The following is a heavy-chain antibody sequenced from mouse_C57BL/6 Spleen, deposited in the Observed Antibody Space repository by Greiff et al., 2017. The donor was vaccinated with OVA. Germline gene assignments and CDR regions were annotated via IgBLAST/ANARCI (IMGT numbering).Heavy chain of an antibody. CDR3: TLITTVQYFDV. CDR1: GFNIKDYY. Sequence: VHVKQSGAELVRPGASVKLSCTASGFNIKDYYMHWVKQRPEQGLEWIGRIDPEDGDTEYAPKFQGKATMTADTSSNTAYLQLSSLTSEDTAVYYCTLITTVQYFDVWGTGTTVTVSS. J-gene: IGHJ1*03. V-gene: IGHV14-1*01. D-gene: IGHD1-1*01. CDR2: IDPEDGDT.